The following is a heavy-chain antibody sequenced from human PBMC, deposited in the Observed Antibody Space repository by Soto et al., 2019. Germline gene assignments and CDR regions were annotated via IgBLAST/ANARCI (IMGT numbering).Heavy chain of an antibody. V-gene: IGHV3-30*03. D-gene: IGHD3-16*01. CDR2: ISYDGSNK. J-gene: IGHJ4*02. CDR1: GFTFSSYG. CDR3: APWCGAFGY. Sequence: GGSLRVSWAASGFTFSSYGMLGARHAPGKGLEWVAGISYDGSNKYYADSVKGRFTISRDNSKNTLYLQMNNLRADDTAGYYCAPWCGAFGYCGQGSLVTVSS.